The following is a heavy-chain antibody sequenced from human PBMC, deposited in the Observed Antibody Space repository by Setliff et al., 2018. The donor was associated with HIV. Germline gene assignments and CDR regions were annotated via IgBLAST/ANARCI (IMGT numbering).Heavy chain of an antibody. V-gene: IGHV4-39*07. CDR3: ARVPTSNWYVTAQRTKEYFHH. CDR1: GGSIKSSSYY. D-gene: IGHD6-13*01. CDR2: IYYSGNT. J-gene: IGHJ1*01. Sequence: PSETLSLTCTVSGGSIKSSSYYWGWIRQPPGKGLEWIGSIYYSGNTYYNPSLKSRVTISEDTSRNQFSLRLSSVTAADTAIYYCARVPTSNWYVTAQRTKEYFHHWGQGTLVTVSS.